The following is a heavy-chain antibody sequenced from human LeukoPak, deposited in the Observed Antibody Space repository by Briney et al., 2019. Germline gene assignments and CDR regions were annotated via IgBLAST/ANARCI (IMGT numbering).Heavy chain of an antibody. V-gene: IGHV4-39*01. CDR1: GGSISSSSYY. J-gene: IGHJ5*02. CDR2: IYYSGST. D-gene: IGHD6-19*01. CDR3: ARVHFTSGWYRRFWFDP. Sequence: SETLSLTCTVSGGSISSSSYYWGWIRQPPGKGLEWIGSIYYSGSTYYNPSLKSRVTISVDTSKNQFSLKLSSVTAADTAVYYCARVHFTSGWYRRFWFDPWGQGTLVTVSS.